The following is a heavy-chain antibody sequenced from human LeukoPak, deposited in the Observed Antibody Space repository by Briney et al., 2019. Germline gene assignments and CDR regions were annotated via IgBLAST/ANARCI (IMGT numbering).Heavy chain of an antibody. Sequence: GGSLRLSCAASGFTFSSYWMSWVRQAPGKGLEWVSHISSSSSTIYYADAVKGRFTISRDNAKNSLYLQMNSLRAEDTAVYYCARVGVNLDVWGKGTTVTVSS. V-gene: IGHV3-48*01. J-gene: IGHJ6*04. D-gene: IGHD3-3*01. CDR1: GFTFSSYW. CDR2: ISSSSSTI. CDR3: ARVGVNLDV.